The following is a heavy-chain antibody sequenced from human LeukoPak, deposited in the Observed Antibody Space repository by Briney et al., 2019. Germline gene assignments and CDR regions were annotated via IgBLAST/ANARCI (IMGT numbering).Heavy chain of an antibody. V-gene: IGHV4-59*01. J-gene: IGHJ4*02. Sequence: PSETLSLTCTVSGGSISSYYWSWIRQPPGKGLEWIGYIYYSGSTNYNPSLKSRVTISVDTSKNQFSLKLSSVTAADTAVYYCARVDILTGYTFDYWGQGTLVTVSP. CDR3: ARVDILTGYTFDY. D-gene: IGHD3-9*01. CDR1: GGSISSYY. CDR2: IYYSGST.